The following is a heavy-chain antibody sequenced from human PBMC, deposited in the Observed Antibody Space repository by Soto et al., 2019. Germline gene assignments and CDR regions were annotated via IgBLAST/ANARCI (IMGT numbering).Heavy chain of an antibody. CDR1: GFTCSSYA. D-gene: IGHD3-3*01. V-gene: IGHV3-30-3*01. J-gene: IGHJ5*02. CDR2: ISYDGSNK. Sequence: GGSLRLYCAASGFTCSSYAMHWVRQAPGKGLEWVAVISYDGSNKYYADSVKGRFTISRDNSKNTLYLQMNSLRAEDTAVYYCARDASPWSGYYPTVNWFDPWGQGTLVTVSS. CDR3: ARDASPWSGYYPTVNWFDP.